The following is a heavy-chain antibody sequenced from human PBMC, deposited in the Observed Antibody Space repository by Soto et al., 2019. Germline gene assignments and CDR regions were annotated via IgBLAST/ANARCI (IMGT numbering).Heavy chain of an antibody. CDR3: ARVPPRPYSSSWYGAFDI. CDR2: IIPIFGTA. Sequence: QVQLVQSGAEVKKPGSSVKVSCKASGGTFSSYAISWVRQAPGQGLEWMGGIIPIFGTANYAQKFQGRVTITADESTSTAYMELSSLRSEDTAVYSCARVPPRPYSSSWYGAFDIWGQGTMVTVSS. D-gene: IGHD6-13*01. J-gene: IGHJ3*02. CDR1: GGTFSSYA. V-gene: IGHV1-69*01.